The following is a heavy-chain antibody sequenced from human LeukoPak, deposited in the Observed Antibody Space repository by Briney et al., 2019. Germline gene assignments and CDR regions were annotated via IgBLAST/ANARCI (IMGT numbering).Heavy chain of an antibody. CDR1: GFTFSSYS. J-gene: IGHJ3*02. CDR2: INNNAIYI. D-gene: IGHD3-10*01. CDR3: ARGGGLLWFGEPLGTFDI. Sequence: GGSLRLSCAASGFTFSSYSMNWVRQAPGKGLEWVSSINNNAIYIYYADSVKGRFTISRDNAKNSLYLQMNSLRAEDTAIYYCARGGGLLWFGEPLGTFDIWGQGTMVTVSS. V-gene: IGHV3-21*01.